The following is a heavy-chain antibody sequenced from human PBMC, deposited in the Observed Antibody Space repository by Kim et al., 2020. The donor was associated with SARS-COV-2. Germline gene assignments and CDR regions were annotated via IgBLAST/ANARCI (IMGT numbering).Heavy chain of an antibody. CDR2: IYYSGST. V-gene: IGHV4-39*07. Sequence: SETLSLTCTVSGGSISSSSYYWGWIRQPPGKGLEWIGSIYYSGSTYYNPSLKSRVTISVDTSKNQFSLKLSSVTAADTAVYYCARDQRGGITMIVVGLDYWGQGTLVTVSS. CDR1: GGSISSSSYY. D-gene: IGHD3-22*01. CDR3: ARDQRGGITMIVVGLDY. J-gene: IGHJ4*02.